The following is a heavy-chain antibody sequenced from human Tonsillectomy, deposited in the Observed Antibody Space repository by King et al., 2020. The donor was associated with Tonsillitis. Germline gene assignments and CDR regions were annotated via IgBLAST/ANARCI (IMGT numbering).Heavy chain of an antibody. J-gene: IGHJ2*01. Sequence: QLVQSGGGLVKPGGSLRLSCAASGFTFSSYFMNWVRQAPGKGLEWVSSISDSSSYIYYADSVKGRFTISRDNAKNSLYLQMNSLRAEDTAVYYCARQEGTYGGNSDWYFDLWGRGTLVTVSS. CDR1: GFTFSSYF. V-gene: IGHV3-21*01. CDR3: ARQEGTYGGNSDWYFDL. CDR2: ISDSSSYI. D-gene: IGHD4-23*01.